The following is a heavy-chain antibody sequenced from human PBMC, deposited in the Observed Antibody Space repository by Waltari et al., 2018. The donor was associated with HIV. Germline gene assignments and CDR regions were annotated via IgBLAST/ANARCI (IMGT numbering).Heavy chain of an antibody. V-gene: IGHV1-69*08. CDR2: IIPMSNTP. Sequence: QVQLVQSGAEVKKPGSSVKVSCKASGGAFSSYTINWVRKAPGQGLEWLGRIIPMSNTPNNAQKFQGRVTITADKSMSTAYMELTSLRSDDTAVYYCASARETMGVDFDSWGLGTLVTVSS. CDR3: ASARETMGVDFDS. J-gene: IGHJ4*02. CDR1: GGAFSSYT. D-gene: IGHD3-16*01.